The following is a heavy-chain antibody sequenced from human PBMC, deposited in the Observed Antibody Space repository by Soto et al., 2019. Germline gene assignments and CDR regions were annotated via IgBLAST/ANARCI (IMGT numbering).Heavy chain of an antibody. D-gene: IGHD6-6*01. CDR3: ARDQEYSTSGLYWFDL. CDR2: ISAYNGDT. J-gene: IGHJ5*02. CDR1: GYTFTSYG. V-gene: IGHV1-18*04. Sequence: VQLVQSGAEVKKPGASVKVSCKASGYTFTSYGITWVRQAPGQDLEWMSWISAYNGDTNYAQRLQGRVTMTTDTSTSTVYMELKSLKSDDTAVYYCARDQEYSTSGLYWFDLWGQGTLVTVSS.